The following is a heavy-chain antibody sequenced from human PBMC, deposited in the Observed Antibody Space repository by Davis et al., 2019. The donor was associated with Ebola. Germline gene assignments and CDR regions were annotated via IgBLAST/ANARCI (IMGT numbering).Heavy chain of an antibody. Sequence: GESLKISCAASGFTFSSYAMSWVRQAPGKGLEWVSAISGSGGSTYYADSVKGRFTISRDNSKNTLYLQMNRLRAEDTAVYYCAREGDAFDFWGQGTMVTVSP. V-gene: IGHV3-23*01. J-gene: IGHJ3*01. CDR3: AREGDAFDF. CDR2: ISGSGGST. CDR1: GFTFSSYA.